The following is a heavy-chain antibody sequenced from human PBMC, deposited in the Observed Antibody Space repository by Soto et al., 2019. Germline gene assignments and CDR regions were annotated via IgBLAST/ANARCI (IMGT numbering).Heavy chain of an antibody. D-gene: IGHD3-9*01. CDR3: TIEPLDIVTGFHYDAFHI. Sequence: EVQLVESGGGLVKPGESLRLSCSASGFMFSNAWMTWFRQAPGKVMEWVGRSKRKIDGVTTDYAAPVKGRFTIARDDSENMLHLQMESLKIADTGVYYCTIEPLDIVTGFHYDAFHIWGQGTVVTVSS. CDR2: SKRKIDGVTT. CDR1: GFMFSNAW. V-gene: IGHV3-15*01. J-gene: IGHJ3*02.